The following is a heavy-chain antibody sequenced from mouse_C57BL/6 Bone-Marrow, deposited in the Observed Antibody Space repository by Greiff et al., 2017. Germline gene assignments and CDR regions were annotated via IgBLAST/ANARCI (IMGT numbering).Heavy chain of an antibody. D-gene: IGHD2-3*01. J-gene: IGHJ1*03. Sequence: QVQLQQSGPELVKPGASVKISCKASGYAFSSSWMNWVKQRPGKGLEWIGRIYPGDGDTNYNGKFKGKATLTADKSSSTAYMQLSSLTSEDSAVYFCARWLLREGWYFDVWGTGTTVTVSS. V-gene: IGHV1-82*01. CDR2: IYPGDGDT. CDR1: GYAFSSSW. CDR3: ARWLLREGWYFDV.